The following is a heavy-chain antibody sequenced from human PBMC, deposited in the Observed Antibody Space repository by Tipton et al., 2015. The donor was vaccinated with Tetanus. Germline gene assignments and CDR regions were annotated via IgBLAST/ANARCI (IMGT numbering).Heavy chain of an antibody. V-gene: IGHV4-39*01. D-gene: IGHD6-6*01. CDR1: GGSISNVVFY. CDR2: IYYTGST. Sequence: TLSLTCTVSGGSISNVVFYWGWIRQSPGKGLEWIGSIYYTGSTYYNPSLKSRVTISVDTSKNQFSLELRSVTAADTAVSYCARQWQLVYFDSWGQGTRVTVSS. CDR3: ARQWQLVYFDS. J-gene: IGHJ4*02.